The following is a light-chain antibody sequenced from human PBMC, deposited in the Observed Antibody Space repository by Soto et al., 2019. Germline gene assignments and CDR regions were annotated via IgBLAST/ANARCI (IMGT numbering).Light chain of an antibody. CDR2: EAS. V-gene: IGKV3-11*01. J-gene: IGKJ5*01. CDR3: QQRSNWIT. CDR1: QSVSTY. Sequence: DIVLTQSPATLSLSPGERATLSCWASQSVSTYLAWYQQKPGQAPRLLIYEASSRATGIPARFSGSGSGTDFTLTISSVEPEDFAVYYCQQRSNWITFGQGTRLEIK.